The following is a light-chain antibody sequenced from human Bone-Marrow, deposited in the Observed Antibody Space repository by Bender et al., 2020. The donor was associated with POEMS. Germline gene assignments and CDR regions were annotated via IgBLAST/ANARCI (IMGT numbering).Light chain of an antibody. CDR2: KDT. CDR3: VAWDASLNGWV. Sequence: SPELTQTSSVSVSPGQTARITCSGDVLAEKYARWFQQKTGQAPLMIIYKDTERPSGIPERISGSSSGTTATLTITGLQSDDEAIYFCVAWDASLNGWVFGGGTKLTVL. J-gene: IGLJ3*02. V-gene: IGLV3-27*01. CDR1: VLAEKY.